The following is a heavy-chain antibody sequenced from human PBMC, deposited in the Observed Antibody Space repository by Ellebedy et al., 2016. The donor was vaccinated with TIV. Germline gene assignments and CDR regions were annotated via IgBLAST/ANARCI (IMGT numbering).Heavy chain of an antibody. D-gene: IGHD6-19*01. CDR1: GDSISSYY. Sequence: MPSETLSLTCTVSGDSISSYYWSWIRQPPGKGLEWIGQIYYSVTTNYSPSLKSRVTISVDASKNQVSLSLTSVTAADTAVYCCARESSVPPGDWFDPWGQGTLVTVSS. J-gene: IGHJ5*02. V-gene: IGHV4-59*01. CDR2: IYYSVTT. CDR3: ARESSVPPGDWFDP.